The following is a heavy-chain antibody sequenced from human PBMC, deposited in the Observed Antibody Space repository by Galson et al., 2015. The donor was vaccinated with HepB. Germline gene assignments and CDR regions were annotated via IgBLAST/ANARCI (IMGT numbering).Heavy chain of an antibody. V-gene: IGHV1-8*01. CDR3: ARGGLGYSGYDSFLNF. Sequence: SVKVSCKASGCSFTSYDINWVRQASGQGLEWMGWMSPNSDKTGYAHKFQGRVTMTRNTSISTAYMELSSLRSEDTAVYYCARGGLGYSGYDSFLNFWGLGTPVTVSS. CDR1: GCSFTSYD. CDR2: MSPNSDKT. J-gene: IGHJ1*01. D-gene: IGHD5-12*01.